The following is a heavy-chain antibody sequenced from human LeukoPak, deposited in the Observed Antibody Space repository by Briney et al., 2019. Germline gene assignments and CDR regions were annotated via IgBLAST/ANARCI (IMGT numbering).Heavy chain of an antibody. J-gene: IGHJ2*01. CDR2: ISGSGGST. V-gene: IGHV3-23*01. Sequence: AGYVSLSCAASGFTFSSYAMSWVRQAPGKGLEWVSAISGSGGSTYYAVSVKGRFTISRDNSKNTLYLQMNSLRAEDMAVYYCAKLGPCWYFDLWGRGTLVTVSS. CDR1: GFTFSSYA. CDR3: AKLGPCWYFDL. D-gene: IGHD3-10*01.